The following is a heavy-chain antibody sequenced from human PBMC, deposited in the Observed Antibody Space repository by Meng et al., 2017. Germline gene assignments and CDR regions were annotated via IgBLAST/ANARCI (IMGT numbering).Heavy chain of an antibody. Sequence: ASVKVSCKPSGYTFTAYYIHWVRQAPGQGLEWMGHINPDTGDTLYAQKFQGRVSMTGDTSTTTAYMELRSLRPDDTAVYYCARFIPAAMYDMDVWGQGTTVTVSS. V-gene: IGHV1-2*06. D-gene: IGHD2-2*01. J-gene: IGHJ6*02. CDR3: ARFIPAAMYDMDV. CDR2: INPDTGDT. CDR1: GYTFTAYY.